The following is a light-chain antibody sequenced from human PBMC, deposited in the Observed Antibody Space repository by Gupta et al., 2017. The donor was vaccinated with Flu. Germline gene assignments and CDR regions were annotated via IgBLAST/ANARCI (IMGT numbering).Light chain of an antibody. CDR1: QSVSTN. J-gene: IGKJ4*01. CDR2: GAF. Sequence: EIVMTQSPATLSVSPGESATLSCRASQSVSTNLACYQQTPGQAPRLLIFGAFNRASGVPRRFSGSGSGTEFTLIISSLHSEDVAVYYCQQYNSWPPLTFGGGTTVEIK. V-gene: IGKV3-15*01. CDR3: QQYNSWPPLT.